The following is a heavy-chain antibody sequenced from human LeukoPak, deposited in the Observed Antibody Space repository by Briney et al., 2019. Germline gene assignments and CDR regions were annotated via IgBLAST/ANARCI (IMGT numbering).Heavy chain of an antibody. Sequence: SLKVSCKAAGGTFSSYAISWVRQAPGQRLEWMGRIIPILGIANYAQKFQGRVTITADKSTSTAYMELSSLRSEDTAVYYCARENSGYYYGVDYWGQGTLVTVSS. CDR1: GGTFSSYA. V-gene: IGHV1-69*04. D-gene: IGHD3-22*01. J-gene: IGHJ4*02. CDR3: ARENSGYYYGVDY. CDR2: IIPILGIA.